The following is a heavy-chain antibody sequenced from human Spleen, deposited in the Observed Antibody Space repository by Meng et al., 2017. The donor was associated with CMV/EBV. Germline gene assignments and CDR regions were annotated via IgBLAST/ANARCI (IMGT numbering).Heavy chain of an antibody. V-gene: IGHV3-21*01. CDR1: GFTFSSYS. J-gene: IGHJ4*02. CDR2: ISSSSSYI. Sequence: GGSLRLSCAASGFTFSSYSMNWVRQAPGKGLEWVSSISSSSSYIYYADSVKGRFTISRDNAKSSLYLQMNSLRAEDTAVYYCARGYCSGGSCFFDYWGQGTLVTVSS. CDR3: ARGYCSGGSCFFDY. D-gene: IGHD2-15*01.